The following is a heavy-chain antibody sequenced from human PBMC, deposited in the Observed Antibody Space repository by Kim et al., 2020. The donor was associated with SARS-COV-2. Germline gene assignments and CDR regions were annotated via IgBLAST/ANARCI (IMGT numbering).Heavy chain of an antibody. CDR3: ARAGHCSDGICYSGGGFEY. V-gene: IGHV1-18*04. Sequence: ASVKVSCKASGCIFRNYGISWVRQAPGQGLEWMGWITAYNGNTKHGQRFQDRVTMTTDTSTSTAYMELTGLTSDDTAVYFCARAGHCSDGICYSGGGFEYWGQGSLVTVSS. CDR1: GCIFRNYG. J-gene: IGHJ1*01. D-gene: IGHD2-15*01. CDR2: ITAYNGNT.